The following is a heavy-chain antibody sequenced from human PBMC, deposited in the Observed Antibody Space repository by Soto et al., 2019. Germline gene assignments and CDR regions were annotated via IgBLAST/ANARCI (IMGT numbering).Heavy chain of an antibody. J-gene: IGHJ6*04. V-gene: IGHV1-69*13. D-gene: IGHD1-20*01. Sequence: SVKVSCKASGYTFSTFAISWVRQARGQGLEWMGGIIPIFGTPDYAQHFPGRVTISADESTKTAYLELSSLRPEDTAVYYCARSPCITGTRAGQYAMDVWGYGTTITVSS. CDR2: IIPIFGTP. CDR1: GYTFSTFA. CDR3: ARSPCITGTRAGQYAMDV.